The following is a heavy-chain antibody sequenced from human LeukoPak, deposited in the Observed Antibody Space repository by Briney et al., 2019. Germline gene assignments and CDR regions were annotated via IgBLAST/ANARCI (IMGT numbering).Heavy chain of an antibody. Sequence: GGSLRLSCAASGFTFSSYEMNCVRQAPGKGLEWVSYISSSGSTIYYADSVKGRFTISRDNAKNSLYLQMNSLRAEDTAVYYCARGGRGLSPPIDAFDIWGQGTMVTVSS. CDR1: GFTFSSYE. D-gene: IGHD3-16*02. J-gene: IGHJ3*02. CDR3: ARGGRGLSPPIDAFDI. CDR2: ISSSGSTI. V-gene: IGHV3-48*03.